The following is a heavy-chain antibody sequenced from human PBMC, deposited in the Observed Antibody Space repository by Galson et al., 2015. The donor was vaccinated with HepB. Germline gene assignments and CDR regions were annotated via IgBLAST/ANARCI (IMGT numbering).Heavy chain of an antibody. D-gene: IGHD1-26*01. Sequence: SVKVSCKASGGTFSSYAISWVRQAPGQGLEWMGGIIPIFGIANYAQKFQGRVTITADKSTSTAYMELCSLRSEDTAVYYCARGGSYHTCVTDYWGQGTLVTVSS. CDR1: GGTFSSYA. CDR2: IIPIFGIA. CDR3: ARGGSYHTCVTDY. J-gene: IGHJ4*02. V-gene: IGHV1-69*10.